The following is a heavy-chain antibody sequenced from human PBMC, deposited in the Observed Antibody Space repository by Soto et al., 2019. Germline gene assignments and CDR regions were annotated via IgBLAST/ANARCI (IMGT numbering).Heavy chain of an antibody. CDR1: GGSISSSNW. D-gene: IGHD6-13*01. CDR3: ASHPGYSSSWGFDY. V-gene: IGHV4-4*02. CDR2: IYHSGST. Sequence: PSETLSLTCAVSGGSISSSNWWSWVRQPPGKGLEWIGEIYHSGSTNYNPSLKSRVTISVDKSKNQFSLKLSSVTAADTAVYYCASHPGYSSSWGFDYWGQGTLVTVSS. J-gene: IGHJ4*02.